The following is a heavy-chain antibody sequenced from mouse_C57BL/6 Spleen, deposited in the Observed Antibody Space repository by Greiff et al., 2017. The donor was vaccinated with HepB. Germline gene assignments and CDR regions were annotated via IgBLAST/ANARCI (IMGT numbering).Heavy chain of an antibody. CDR1: GYTFTDYY. Sequence: QVQLQQSGPELVKPGASVKISCKASGYTFTDYYINWVKQRPGQGLEWIGWIFPGSGSTYYNEKFKGKATLTVDKSSSTAYMLLSSLTSEDSAVYFCARENYGSSSPWYFDVWGTGTTVTVSS. V-gene: IGHV1-75*01. D-gene: IGHD1-1*01. CDR2: IFPGSGST. CDR3: ARENYGSSSPWYFDV. J-gene: IGHJ1*03.